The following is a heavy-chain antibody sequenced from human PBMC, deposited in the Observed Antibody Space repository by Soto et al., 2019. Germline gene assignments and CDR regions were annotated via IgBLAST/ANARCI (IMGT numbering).Heavy chain of an antibody. CDR1: GYTFTSYG. D-gene: IGHD1-26*01. CDR2: INPYNVNT. J-gene: IGHJ4*02. CDR3: ARDWFELDY. Sequence: QVQLVQSGAEVKKPGASVKVSCKASGYTFTSYGISWVRQAPGQGLEWMGWINPYNVNTNYAQKLQGRVTMNTDTSTNTADMELRSLRSDDTAVYYCARDWFELDYWGQGTLVTVSS. V-gene: IGHV1-18*01.